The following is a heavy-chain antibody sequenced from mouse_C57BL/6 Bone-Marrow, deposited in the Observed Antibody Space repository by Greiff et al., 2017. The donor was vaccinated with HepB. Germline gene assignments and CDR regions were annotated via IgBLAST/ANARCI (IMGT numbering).Heavy chain of an antibody. Sequence: EVHLVESGGDLVKPGGSLKLSCAASGFTFSSYGMSWVRQTPDKRLEWVATISSGGSYTYYPDSVKGRFTISRDNAKNTLYLQMSSLKSEDTAMYYCARQGYSNYPAWFAYWGQGTLVTVSA. D-gene: IGHD2-5*01. CDR3: ARQGYSNYPAWFAY. J-gene: IGHJ3*01. V-gene: IGHV5-6*01. CDR2: ISSGGSYT. CDR1: GFTFSSYG.